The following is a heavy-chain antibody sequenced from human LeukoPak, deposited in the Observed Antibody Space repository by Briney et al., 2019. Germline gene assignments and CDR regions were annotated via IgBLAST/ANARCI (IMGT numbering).Heavy chain of an antibody. CDR2: ISSSSGYI. J-gene: IGHJ6*02. CDR3: ARDSGFGELPDYYYGMDV. V-gene: IGHV3-21*01. D-gene: IGHD3-10*01. Sequence: GGSLRLSCAASGFTFSTYSMTWVRQAPGKGLEWVSSISSSSGYIYYADSLKGRFTISRDNAKNSLYLQMNSLRAEDTAVYYCARDSGFGELPDYYYGMDVWGQGTTVTVSS. CDR1: GFTFSTYS.